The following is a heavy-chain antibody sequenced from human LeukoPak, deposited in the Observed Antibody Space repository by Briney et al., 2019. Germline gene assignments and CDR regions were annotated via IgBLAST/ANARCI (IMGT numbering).Heavy chain of an antibody. D-gene: IGHD4/OR15-4a*01. CDR2: ISGGGDST. CDR3: ARELLNTLPLSYSMDV. CDR1: GFTFSSYG. V-gene: IGHV3-23*01. Sequence: GGSLRLSCAASGFTFSSYGMSWVRQAPGKGLEWVSAISGGGDSTYYADSVKGRFTISRDNAKNSLYLQMNSLRAEDTAVYYCARELLNTLPLSYSMDVWGKGATVIVSS. J-gene: IGHJ6*03.